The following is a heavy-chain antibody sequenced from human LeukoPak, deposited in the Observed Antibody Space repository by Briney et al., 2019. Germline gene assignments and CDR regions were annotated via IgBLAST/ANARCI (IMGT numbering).Heavy chain of an antibody. V-gene: IGHV3-21*01. D-gene: IGHD1-14*01. CDR3: ARGTLFDP. J-gene: IGHJ5*02. CDR1: GSTFMTYS. CDR2: ISGSSNDI. Sequence: PGGSLRLSCAASGSTFMTYSMNWVRQAPGKGLEWVSSISGSSNDIHYADSVKGRFTISRDNTKNSLYLQMNSLRAEDTAVYYCARGTLFDPWGQGTLVTVSS.